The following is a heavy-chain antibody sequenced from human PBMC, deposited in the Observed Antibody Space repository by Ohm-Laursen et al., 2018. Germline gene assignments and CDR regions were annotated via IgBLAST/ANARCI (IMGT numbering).Heavy chain of an antibody. CDR3: ARAFWNGYNDAFDV. V-gene: IGHV4-39*01. CDR2: IYYSGST. CDR1: GGSISSYC. D-gene: IGHD3-3*01. Sequence: SDTLSLTCSVSGGSISSYCWGWIRQPPGKGLEWIGNIYYSGSTYYNPSLRSRVSISIHTSQNQFSLKLSSVTATDTAVYYCARAFWNGYNDAFDVWGQGTMVTVSS. J-gene: IGHJ3*01.